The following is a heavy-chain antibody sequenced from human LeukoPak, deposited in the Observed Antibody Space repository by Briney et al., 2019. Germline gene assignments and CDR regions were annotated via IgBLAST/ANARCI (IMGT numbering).Heavy chain of an antibody. Sequence: GGSLRLSCAASGFTFSSYAMSWVRQAPGKGLEGVSAISGSGGSTYYADSVKGRFTISRDNSKNTLYLQMNSLRAEDTAVYYCAKAGGFSPYYYYYMDVWGKGTTVTVSS. D-gene: IGHD3-16*01. V-gene: IGHV3-23*01. CDR2: ISGSGGST. CDR3: AKAGGFSPYYYYYMDV. J-gene: IGHJ6*03. CDR1: GFTFSSYA.